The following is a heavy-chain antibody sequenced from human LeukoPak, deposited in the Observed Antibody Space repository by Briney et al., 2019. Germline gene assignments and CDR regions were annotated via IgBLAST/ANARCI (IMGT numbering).Heavy chain of an antibody. Sequence: GGPLKLCFATAGLSLEGYTMHLVHQAPGRGLGWVSLISWEGDTTYYADSVRGRFTISRDNNKNSLYLQMNSLRTEDTAFYYCTRDTDYGSATNYFDYWGQGTLVSVSS. CDR2: ISWEGDTT. J-gene: IGHJ4*02. V-gene: IGHV3-43*01. CDR3: TRDTDYGSATNYFDY. D-gene: IGHD3-10*01. CDR1: GLSLEGYT.